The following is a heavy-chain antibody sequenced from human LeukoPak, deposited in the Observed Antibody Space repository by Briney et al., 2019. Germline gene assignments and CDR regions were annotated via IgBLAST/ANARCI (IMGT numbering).Heavy chain of an antibody. J-gene: IGHJ6*03. D-gene: IGHD3-10*02. CDR3: ASTLRIPSMLSGYMDV. CDR1: GGPISSYY. CDR2: IYTSGST. V-gene: IGHV4-4*07. Sequence: SETLSLSCTVSGGPISSYYWSWIRQPAGKGLEWIGRIYTSGSTNYNPSLKSRITMSVDTSKNQFSLKLSSVTAADTAVYYCASTLRIPSMLSGYMDVWGKGTTVTVSS.